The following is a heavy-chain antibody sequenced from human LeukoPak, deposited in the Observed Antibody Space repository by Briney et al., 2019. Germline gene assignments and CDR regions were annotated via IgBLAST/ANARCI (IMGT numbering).Heavy chain of an antibody. J-gene: IGHJ4*02. D-gene: IGHD2-15*01. CDR1: GGSISSGGSC. V-gene: IGHV4-31*03. Sequence: SETLSLTCTVSGGSISSGGSCWSWIRQHPGKGLEWIGNINYSGSTYYNPSLKSRVTVSVDTSKNQFSLRLSSVTAADTAVYYCARALGRVSEWWGQGTLVTVSS. CDR2: INYSGST. CDR3: ARALGRVSEW.